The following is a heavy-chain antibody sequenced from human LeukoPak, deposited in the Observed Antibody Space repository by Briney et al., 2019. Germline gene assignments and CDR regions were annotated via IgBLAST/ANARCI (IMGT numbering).Heavy chain of an antibody. D-gene: IGHD3-9*01. CDR2: IVGSGGST. Sequence: GASLRLSCAASGFTFSNYAMSWVRQAPGKGLEWDSAIVGSGGSTYYADSVKGRFTISRDNPKNTLYLQMNSLRAEDTAVYYCAKWGDYDILTGYYDSDYWGQGTLVTVSS. CDR3: AKWGDYDILTGYYDSDY. CDR1: GFTFSNYA. V-gene: IGHV3-23*01. J-gene: IGHJ4*02.